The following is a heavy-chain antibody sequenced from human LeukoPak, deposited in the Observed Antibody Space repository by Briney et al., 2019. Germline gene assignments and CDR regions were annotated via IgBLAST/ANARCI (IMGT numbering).Heavy chain of an antibody. CDR1: GASVSSGGYY. J-gene: IGHJ4*02. CDR3: ARDRGYSYGLDY. Sequence: SETLSLTCTVSGASVSSGGYYWTWIRQRPGTGLEWIGYIYHSGNANYNPSLQSRVVIPVDTSKNQFSLNLSSVTAADTAVYYCARDRGYSYGLDYWGQGRLVTVSS. V-gene: IGHV4-31*03. D-gene: IGHD5-12*01. CDR2: IYHSGNA.